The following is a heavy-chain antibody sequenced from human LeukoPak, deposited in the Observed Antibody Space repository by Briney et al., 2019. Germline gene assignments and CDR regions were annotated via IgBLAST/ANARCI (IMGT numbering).Heavy chain of an antibody. Sequence: ASVKVSCKASGYTFTGYYMHWVRQAPGQGLEWMGRINPNSGGTNYAQKPQGRVTMTRDTSISTAYMELSRLRSDDTAVYYCARERVVRSLGYMDVWGKGTTVTVSS. CDR2: INPNSGGT. CDR1: GYTFTGYY. D-gene: IGHD2-21*01. CDR3: ARERVVRSLGYMDV. V-gene: IGHV1-2*06. J-gene: IGHJ6*03.